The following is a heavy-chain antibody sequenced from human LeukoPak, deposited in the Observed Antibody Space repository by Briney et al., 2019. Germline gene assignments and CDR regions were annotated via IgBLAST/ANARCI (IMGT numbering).Heavy chain of an antibody. CDR2: IIPIFGTA. Sequence: SVNVSCKASGYTFTSNYIHWVRQAPGQGLEWMGGIIPIFGTANYAQKFQGRVTITADESTSTAYMELSSLRSEDTAVYYCASTPPRDIVVVVAADDYFDYWGQGTLVTVSS. CDR3: ASTPPRDIVVVVAADDYFDY. J-gene: IGHJ4*02. D-gene: IGHD2-15*01. V-gene: IGHV1-69*13. CDR1: GYTFTSNY.